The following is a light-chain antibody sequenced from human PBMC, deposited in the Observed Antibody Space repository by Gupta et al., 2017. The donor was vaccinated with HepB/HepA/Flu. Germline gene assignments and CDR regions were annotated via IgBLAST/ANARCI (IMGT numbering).Light chain of an antibody. J-gene: IGKJ4*01. Sequence: DIQMTQSPSFVSASVGDRVTITCRASQDIRSWLAWYQQKPGSAPKLLIYAASTMESGVPSRFSVSGSGTDFALTISSLQPEDFATYYCQQTNSLPLTFGGGTKVEIK. CDR2: AAS. CDR3: QQTNSLPLT. V-gene: IGKV1-12*01. CDR1: QDIRSW.